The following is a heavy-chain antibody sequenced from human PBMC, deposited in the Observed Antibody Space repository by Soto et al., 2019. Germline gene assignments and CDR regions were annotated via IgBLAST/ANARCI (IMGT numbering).Heavy chain of an antibody. CDR3: ARSGATTSPFNS. J-gene: IGHJ4*02. CDR1: GFILNDYQ. Sequence: QGHIEESGGDLVKPGGSLRLSCTASGFILNDYQMTWIRQPPGRGLDWVSSIRGRYNTTYYADSVKGRFIISRDNTKNAVFLQMSGLRAEDTAVYFCARSGATTSPFNSWGRGTLVTVSS. CDR2: IRGRYNTT. D-gene: IGHD1-26*01. V-gene: IGHV3-11*01.